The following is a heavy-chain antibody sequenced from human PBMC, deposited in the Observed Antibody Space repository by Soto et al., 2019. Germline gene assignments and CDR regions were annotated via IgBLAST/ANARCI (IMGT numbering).Heavy chain of an antibody. CDR2: ISYDGSNK. D-gene: IGHD6-13*01. CDR1: GFTFSAYG. Sequence: PGGALRLSCAASGFTFSAYGMHWVRQAPGKGLEWVAVISYDGSNKYYADSVRGRFTISRDNSENTLFLQMNSLRAEDTAIYYCAKVDGVAAAGRSGIDYWGQGTLVTVSS. V-gene: IGHV3-30*12. J-gene: IGHJ4*02. CDR3: AKVDGVAAAGRSGIDY.